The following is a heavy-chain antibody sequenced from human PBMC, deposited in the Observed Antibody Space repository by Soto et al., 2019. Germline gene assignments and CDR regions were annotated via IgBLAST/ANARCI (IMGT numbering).Heavy chain of an antibody. CDR2: ISGSGGSI. CDR3: ARVAPEYSSTPRRFDF. Sequence: GSLRLSCAASGFTFGIYAMSWVRQAPGKGLEWVSSISGSGGSIYYAHSVKGRFTISRDKTKNTLDLQMNSLRAEDTAVYHCARVAPEYSSTPRRFDFWGQGTLV. V-gene: IGHV3-23*01. CDR1: GFTFGIYA. D-gene: IGHD6-13*01. J-gene: IGHJ4*02.